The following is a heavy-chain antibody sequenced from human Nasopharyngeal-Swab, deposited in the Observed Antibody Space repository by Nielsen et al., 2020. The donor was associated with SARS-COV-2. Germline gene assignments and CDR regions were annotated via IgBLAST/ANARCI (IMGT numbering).Heavy chain of an antibody. J-gene: IGHJ4*02. CDR1: RGTFSTYT. Sequence: SVKVSCKASRGTFSTYTTNWVRQAPGQGLEWMGGIIPISGTANYAQRFQGRVTITADESTSTAYMELSSLRSEDTALYYCARTVDDFWSGYWNYFDYWGQGTLVTVSS. CDR2: IIPISGTA. D-gene: IGHD3-3*01. CDR3: ARTVDDFWSGYWNYFDY. V-gene: IGHV1-69*13.